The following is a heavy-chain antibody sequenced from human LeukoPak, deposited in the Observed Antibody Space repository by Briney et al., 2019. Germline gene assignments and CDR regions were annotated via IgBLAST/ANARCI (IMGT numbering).Heavy chain of an antibody. Sequence: ASVKVSCKASGYTFTSYGISWVRQAPGQGLEWMGWISAYNGNTNYAQKLQGRVTMTTDTSTSTAYMELRSLRSDDTAVYYCARDVYFEHYYDSSGYDAFDIWGQGTMVTVSS. D-gene: IGHD3-22*01. CDR3: ARDVYFEHYYDSSGYDAFDI. J-gene: IGHJ3*02. CDR1: GYTFTSYG. CDR2: ISAYNGNT. V-gene: IGHV1-18*01.